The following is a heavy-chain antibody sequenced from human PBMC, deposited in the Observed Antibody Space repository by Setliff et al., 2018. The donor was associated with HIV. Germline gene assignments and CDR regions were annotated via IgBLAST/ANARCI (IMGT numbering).Heavy chain of an antibody. V-gene: IGHV1-8*01. CDR2: INPGTGNT. D-gene: IGHD2-15*01. J-gene: IGHJ4*02. Sequence: ASVKVSCKASGYDFKIYDINWVRQVAGQGLEWMGWINPGTGNTGYPQNFSGRVTMTRNTSINTVYMELSSLRSEDTAIYFCAIGKIPWWRLTMFDFWGQGTPVTVSS. CDR3: AIGKIPWWRLTMFDF. CDR1: GYDFKIYD.